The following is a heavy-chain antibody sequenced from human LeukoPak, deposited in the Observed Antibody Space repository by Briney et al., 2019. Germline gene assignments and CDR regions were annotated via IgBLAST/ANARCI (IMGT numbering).Heavy chain of an antibody. CDR3: AREKAGTYYDF. Sequence: SQTLSLTCTVSGGSISSGDYYWSWIRQPPGKGLEWIGYIYYSGSTYYNPSLKSRVTISMDTSKNQFSLKLSSVTAADTAVYYCAREKAGTYYDFWGQGTLVIVSS. J-gene: IGHJ1*01. CDR2: IYYSGST. CDR1: GGSISSGDYY. D-gene: IGHD3-3*01. V-gene: IGHV4-30-4*01.